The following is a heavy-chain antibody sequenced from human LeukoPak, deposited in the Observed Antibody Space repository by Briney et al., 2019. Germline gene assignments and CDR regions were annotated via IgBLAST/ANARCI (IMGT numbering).Heavy chain of an antibody. V-gene: IGHV1-2*02. D-gene: IGHD5-18*01. J-gene: IGHJ4*02. CDR2: INPNSGGT. CDR3: AREGEYSHYDY. CDR1: GYTFTGYF. Sequence: GASVKVSCKASGYTFTGYFIHWVRQAPGQGLECMGWINPNSGGTNYAQRFQGRVTMTRDTSISTAYMELSRLRSDDTAVYYCAREGEYSHYDYWSQGTLVTVSS.